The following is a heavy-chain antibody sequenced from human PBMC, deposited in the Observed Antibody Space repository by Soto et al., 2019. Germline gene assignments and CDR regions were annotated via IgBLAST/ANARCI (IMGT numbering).Heavy chain of an antibody. Sequence: ASVKVSCKASGYSFANYVMYWVRQAPGQRLEWMGWINAGNGNTKYSQKFQGRVTITRDTSASTAYMELSSLRSEDTAVYYCARVGTTVTPYWHFDLWGRGTLVIVSS. CDR2: INAGNGNT. J-gene: IGHJ2*01. CDR3: ARVGTTVTPYWHFDL. D-gene: IGHD4-17*01. V-gene: IGHV1-3*01. CDR1: GYSFANYV.